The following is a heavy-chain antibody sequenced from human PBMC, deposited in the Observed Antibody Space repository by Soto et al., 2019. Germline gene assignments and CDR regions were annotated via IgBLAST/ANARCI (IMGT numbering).Heavy chain of an antibody. CDR3: ARALYYYGSGREYYGLEV. V-gene: IGHV4-59*11. Sequence: SATXSLTCTFSVCCSMGHYLTLMRQPPGKGLEWIGYIYYSGSTNYNPSLKSRVTISVDTSKNQFSLKLSSVTAAETAVYYCARALYYYGSGREYYGLEVWGPRTTV. CDR1: VCCSMGHY. CDR2: IYYSGST. D-gene: IGHD3-10*01. J-gene: IGHJ6*01.